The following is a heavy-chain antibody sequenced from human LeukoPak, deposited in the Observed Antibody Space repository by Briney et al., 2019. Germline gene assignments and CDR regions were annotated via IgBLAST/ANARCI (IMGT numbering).Heavy chain of an antibody. CDR2: ISSSSSYI. CDR3: AKNRIPTAITPDS. J-gene: IGHJ5*01. Sequence: GSLRLSCAASGFTFSSYSMNWVRQAPGKGLEWVSSISSSSSYIYYADSVKGRFTISRDNSKNTLYLQMNSLRAEDTAVYYCAKNRIPTAITPDSWGQGTLVTVSS. V-gene: IGHV3-21*06. D-gene: IGHD2-2*02. CDR1: GFTFSSYS.